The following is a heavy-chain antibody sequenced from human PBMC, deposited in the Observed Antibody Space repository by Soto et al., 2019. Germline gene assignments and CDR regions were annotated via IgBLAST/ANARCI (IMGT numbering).Heavy chain of an antibody. Sequence: PGGSLRLSCAASGFTFSSYEMNWVRQAPGKGLEWVSYISSSGSTIYYADSAKGRSTISRDNAKNSLYLQMNSLRAEDTAVYYCATGAYCSGGSCYTDVWGQGTTVTVSS. CDR3: ATGAYCSGGSCYTDV. V-gene: IGHV3-48*03. CDR2: ISSSGSTI. CDR1: GFTFSSYE. J-gene: IGHJ6*03. D-gene: IGHD2-15*01.